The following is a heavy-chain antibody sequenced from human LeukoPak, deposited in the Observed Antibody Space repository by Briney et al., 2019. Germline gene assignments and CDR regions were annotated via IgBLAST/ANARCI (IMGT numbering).Heavy chain of an antibody. D-gene: IGHD4-17*01. V-gene: IGHV3-23*01. CDR3: AKDDYGDFRGY. Sequence: GGPLRLSCVGSGFTFSRHTMNWVRQAPGKGLEWVSAISGSGGSTYYADSVKGRFTISRDNSKNTLYLQMNSLRAEDTAVYYCAKDDYGDFRGYWGQGTLVTVSS. CDR1: GFTFSRHT. CDR2: ISGSGGST. J-gene: IGHJ4*02.